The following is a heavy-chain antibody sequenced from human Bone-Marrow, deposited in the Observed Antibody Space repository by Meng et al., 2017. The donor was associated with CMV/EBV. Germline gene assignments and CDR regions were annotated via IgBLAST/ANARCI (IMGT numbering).Heavy chain of an antibody. CDR1: GGTFSSYA. CDR2: IIPIFGTA. Sequence: SVKVSCKASGGTFSSYAISWVRQAPGQGLEWMGGIIPIFGTANYAQKFQGRVTITTDETTSTAYMELSSLRSEDTAVYYCAKMAKYCSSTSCYHSGFDPWGQGTLVTVSS. CDR3: AKMAKYCSSTSCYHSGFDP. J-gene: IGHJ5*02. D-gene: IGHD2-2*01. V-gene: IGHV1-69*05.